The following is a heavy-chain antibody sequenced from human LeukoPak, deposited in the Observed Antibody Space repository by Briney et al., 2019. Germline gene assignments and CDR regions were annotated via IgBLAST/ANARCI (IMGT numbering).Heavy chain of an antibody. CDR2: IKSDGSST. CDR1: GFTFSNYW. Sequence: GGSLRLSCAASGFTFSNYWMHWVRQAPGKGLVWVSRIKSDGSSTSYADSVKGRFTISRDNAKNTLYLQMNSLRAEDMAVYYCARAVGNSEDFDYWGQGTLVTVSS. D-gene: IGHD4-23*01. J-gene: IGHJ4*02. V-gene: IGHV3-74*01. CDR3: ARAVGNSEDFDY.